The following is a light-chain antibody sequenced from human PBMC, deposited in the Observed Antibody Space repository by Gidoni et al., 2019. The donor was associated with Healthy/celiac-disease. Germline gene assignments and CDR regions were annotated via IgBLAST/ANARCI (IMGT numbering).Light chain of an antibody. CDR1: QSVSSSY. Sequence: EIVLTQSPGTLSLSPGVSATLSCSASQSVSSSYLAWYQQKPGQAPRLLIYGASSRATGIPDRFSGSGSGTDFTLTISRLEPEDFAVYYCQQYGSSPQTFGQGTKVEIK. CDR2: GAS. V-gene: IGKV3-20*01. CDR3: QQYGSSPQT. J-gene: IGKJ1*01.